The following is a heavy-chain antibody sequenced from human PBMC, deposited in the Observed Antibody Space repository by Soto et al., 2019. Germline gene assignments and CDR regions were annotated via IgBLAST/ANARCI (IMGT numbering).Heavy chain of an antibody. Sequence: QVQLVQSGAEVKKPGASVKVSCKASGYTFTTYGITWVRQAPGQGLEWMGWINAYNGNTDYAQKFQDRVPMTTDTSTSTAYMELRSLRSDDTAVYYCARETGGYSPVYWGQGTLVTVSS. CDR3: ARETGGYSPVY. CDR2: INAYNGNT. CDR1: GYTFTTYG. D-gene: IGHD2-8*02. V-gene: IGHV1-18*01. J-gene: IGHJ4*02.